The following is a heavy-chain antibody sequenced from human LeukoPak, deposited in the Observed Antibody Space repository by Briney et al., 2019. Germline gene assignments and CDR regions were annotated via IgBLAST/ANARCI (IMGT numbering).Heavy chain of an antibody. Sequence: PGGSLRLSCAASGLPINDAWMNWVRQAPGKGLEWVGRIKSKTDGGTTDYAAPVKGRFTISRDDSKNTLYLQMNSLKTEDTAVYYCTTDEDWNYARKDVWGQGATVIVSS. CDR2: IKSKTDGGTT. V-gene: IGHV3-15*07. CDR3: TTDEDWNYARKDV. J-gene: IGHJ6*02. CDR1: GLPINDAW. D-gene: IGHD1-7*01.